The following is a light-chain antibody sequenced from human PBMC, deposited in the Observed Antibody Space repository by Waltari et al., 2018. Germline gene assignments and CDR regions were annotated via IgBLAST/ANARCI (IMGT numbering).Light chain of an antibody. CDR2: EVT. Sequence: QSALTQPAPVSGSPGQSTTISCPGTSRSVGGYNFVSCYQPTPGKAPKIMIYEVTKRPSGVSNRFSGSTSGNTASLTISGLQADDEADYFCCSYAGSSTFLFGGGTKLTVL. CDR3: CSYAGSSTFL. CDR1: SRSVGGYNF. V-gene: IGLV2-23*02. J-gene: IGLJ2*01.